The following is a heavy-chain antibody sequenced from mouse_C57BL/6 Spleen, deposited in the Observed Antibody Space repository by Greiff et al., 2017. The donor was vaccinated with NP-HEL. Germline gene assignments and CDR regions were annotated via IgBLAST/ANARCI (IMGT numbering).Heavy chain of an antibody. D-gene: IGHD1-1*01. Sequence: EVKLEESGPGLAKPSQTLSLTCSVTGYSITSDYWNWIRKFPGNKLEYMGYISYSGSTYYNPSLKSRISITRDTSKNQYYLQLNSVTTEDTATYYCARSPLYYGSSNWYFDVWGTGTTVTVSS. J-gene: IGHJ1*03. CDR1: GYSITSDY. CDR2: ISYSGST. V-gene: IGHV3-8*01. CDR3: ARSPLYYGSSNWYFDV.